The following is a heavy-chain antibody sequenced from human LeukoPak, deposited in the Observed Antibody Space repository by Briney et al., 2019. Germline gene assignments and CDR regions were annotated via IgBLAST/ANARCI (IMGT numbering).Heavy chain of an antibody. Sequence: SETLSLTCAVYGGSFSGYYWSWIRQPPGKGLEWIGEINHSGSTNYNPSLKSRVTISVDTSKNQFSLKLSSVTAADTAVYYCASLGRISKDYWGQATLVTVSS. D-gene: IGHD1-26*01. J-gene: IGHJ4*02. V-gene: IGHV4-34*01. CDR3: ASLGRISKDY. CDR1: GGSFSGYY. CDR2: INHSGST.